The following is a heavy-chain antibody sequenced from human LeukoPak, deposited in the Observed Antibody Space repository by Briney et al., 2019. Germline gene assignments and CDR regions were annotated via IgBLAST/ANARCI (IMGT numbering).Heavy chain of an antibody. D-gene: IGHD2-2*01. CDR3: ARDTSPAAIALGAFDI. CDR1: GYTFTSYY. CDR2: INPSGGST. J-gene: IGHJ3*02. V-gene: IGHV1-46*01. Sequence: GASVKVSCKASGYTFTSYYMHWVRQAPGQGLEWMGIINPSGGSTSYAQKFQGRVTMTRDTSTSTVYMELSSLRSEDTAVYYCARDTSPAAIALGAFDIWGQGTMVTVSS.